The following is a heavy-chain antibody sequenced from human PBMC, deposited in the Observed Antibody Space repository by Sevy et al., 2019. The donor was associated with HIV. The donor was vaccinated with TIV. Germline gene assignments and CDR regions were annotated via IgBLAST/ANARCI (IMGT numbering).Heavy chain of an antibody. V-gene: IGHV4-4*07. CDR1: GGSISTYY. J-gene: IGHJ3*02. Sequence: SETLSPTCTVSGGSISTYYWSWIRQPAGKGLEWIGRMYTSGSTNYNPSLKSRVTMSLDTSKNQFSLELTSVTAADTAVYYCAGGNYYDTFDIWGQGTMVTVSS. CDR2: MYTSGST. D-gene: IGHD1-26*01. CDR3: AGGNYYDTFDI.